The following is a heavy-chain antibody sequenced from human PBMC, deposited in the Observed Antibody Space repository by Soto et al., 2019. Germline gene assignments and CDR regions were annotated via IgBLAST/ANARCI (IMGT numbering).Heavy chain of an antibody. CDR1: GGSISSYY. V-gene: IGHV4-39*01. D-gene: IGHD6-19*01. CDR2: IYYSGST. Sequence: SETLSLTCTVSGGSISSYYWSWIRQPPGKGLEWIGTIYYSGSTYYNPSLKSRVTISVDTSKNQFSLKLSSVTAADTALYYCARHGGSGVDYWGQGTLVTLSS. CDR3: ARHGGSGVDY. J-gene: IGHJ4*02.